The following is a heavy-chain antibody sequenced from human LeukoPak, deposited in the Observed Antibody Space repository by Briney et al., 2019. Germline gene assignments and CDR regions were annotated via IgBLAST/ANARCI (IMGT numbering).Heavy chain of an antibody. V-gene: IGHV4-34*01. Sequence: PSETLSLTCALYVGSFSGYYWSWIRHPPGKGLEWIGEINHSGSTNYNPSLKSRVTISVDTSKNQFSLKLSSVTAADTAVYYCARGGPKQWPVLRGYYFDYWGQGTLVTVSS. J-gene: IGHJ4*02. D-gene: IGHD6-19*01. CDR1: VGSFSGYY. CDR3: ARGGPKQWPVLRGYYFDY. CDR2: INHSGST.